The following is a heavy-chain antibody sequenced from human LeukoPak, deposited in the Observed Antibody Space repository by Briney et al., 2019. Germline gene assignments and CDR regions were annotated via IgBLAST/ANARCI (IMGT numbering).Heavy chain of an antibody. V-gene: IGHV3-23*01. CDR1: GFTFSSYA. J-gene: IGHJ4*02. Sequence: GGSLRLSCVASGFTFSSYAMSWVRQAPGKGLEWVSNINDGGGNTYYVDSVKGRFTISRDNSKNTMYLKMNSLRAEDTAVYYCAKRGGYFDSWGQGTLVTVSS. CDR3: AKRGGYFDS. CDR2: INDGGGNT.